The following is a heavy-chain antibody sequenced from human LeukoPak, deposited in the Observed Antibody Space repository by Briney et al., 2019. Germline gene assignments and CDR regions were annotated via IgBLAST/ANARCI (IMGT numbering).Heavy chain of an antibody. J-gene: IGHJ4*02. CDR1: GYTFTGYY. Sequence: EASVKVSCKASGYTFTGYYMHWVRQAPGQGLEWMGWINPNRGATKYAHNFQGRVTMTRDTSISTAYMELNRLTSDDTAVYYCAREAVAGPRTHSGETSEYYFDYWGQGTLVTVSS. CDR2: INPNRGAT. CDR3: AREAVAGPRTHSGETSEYYFDY. V-gene: IGHV1-2*02. D-gene: IGHD6-19*01.